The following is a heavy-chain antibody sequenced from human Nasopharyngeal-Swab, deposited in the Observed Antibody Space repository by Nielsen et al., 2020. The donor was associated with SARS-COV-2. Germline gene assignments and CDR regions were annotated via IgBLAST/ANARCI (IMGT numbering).Heavy chain of an antibody. CDR2: INAGNGNT. Sequence: ASVKVSCKASGYTFTSYAMHWVRQAPGQRLEWMGWINAGNGNTKYSQKFQGRVTITRDTSASTAYMELSSLRSEDTAVYYCARDWQQLVPFGYWGQGTLVTVSS. V-gene: IGHV1-3*01. J-gene: IGHJ4*02. D-gene: IGHD6-13*01. CDR3: ARDWQQLVPFGY. CDR1: GYTFTSYA.